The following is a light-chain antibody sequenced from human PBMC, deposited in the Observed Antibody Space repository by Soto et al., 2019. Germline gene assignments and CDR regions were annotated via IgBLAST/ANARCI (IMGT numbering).Light chain of an antibody. CDR1: ESIRTW. Sequence: IPMTQSPSTLSAYIGDRITITCRASESIRTWLAWYQHKPGKAPKFLIYDASSLESGVPSRFSGSGSGTEFTLPISNLQPDDFATYFCQQYHNYPRTFGQGTKVDI. CDR2: DAS. CDR3: QQYHNYPRT. J-gene: IGKJ1*01. V-gene: IGKV1-5*01.